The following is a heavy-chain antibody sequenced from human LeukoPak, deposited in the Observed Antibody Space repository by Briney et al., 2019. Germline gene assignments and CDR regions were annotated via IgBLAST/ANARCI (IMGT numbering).Heavy chain of an antibody. Sequence: SETLSLTCTVSGGSISSYYWGWIRQPPGKGLEWIGSIYYSGSTYYNPSLKSRVTISVDTSKNQFSLKLSSVTAADTAVYYCARGGYYDSSGYYLYWGQGTLVTVSS. CDR3: ARGGYYDSSGYYLY. D-gene: IGHD3-22*01. J-gene: IGHJ4*02. V-gene: IGHV4-39*07. CDR2: IYYSGST. CDR1: GGSISSYY.